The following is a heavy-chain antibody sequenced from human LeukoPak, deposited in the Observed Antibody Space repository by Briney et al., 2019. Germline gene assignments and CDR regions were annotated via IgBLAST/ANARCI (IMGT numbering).Heavy chain of an antibody. J-gene: IGHJ5*02. CDR2: INPSGGST. CDR3: ARTPIGSSSWYRFGLDNWFDL. Sequence: ASVKVSCKASGYTFTSYYMHWVRQAPGQGLEWMGIINPSGGSTSYAQKFQGRVTMTRDMSTSTVYMELSSLRSEDTAVYYCARTPIGSSSWYRFGLDNWFDLWGQGTLVTVSS. CDR1: GYTFTSYY. D-gene: IGHD6-13*01. V-gene: IGHV1-46*01.